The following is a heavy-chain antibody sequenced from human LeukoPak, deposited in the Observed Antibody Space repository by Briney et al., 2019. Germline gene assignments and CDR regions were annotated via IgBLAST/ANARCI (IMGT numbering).Heavy chain of an antibody. CDR3: AKESALYSSSPFDY. CDR1: GFTFSNYA. D-gene: IGHD6-6*01. CDR2: ISTSGGNT. V-gene: IGHV3-23*01. Sequence: PGGSLRLSCVASGFTFSNYAMSWVRQSPGKGLEWVSAISTSGGNTYYADSVKGRFTISRDNSKNTLYLQMNSLRAEDTAVYYYAKESALYSSSPFDYWGQGTLVTVSS. J-gene: IGHJ4*02.